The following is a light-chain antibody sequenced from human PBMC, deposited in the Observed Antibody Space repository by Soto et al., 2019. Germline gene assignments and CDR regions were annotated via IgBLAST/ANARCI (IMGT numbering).Light chain of an antibody. V-gene: IGLV2-14*03. CDR2: DVF. J-gene: IGLJ1*01. CDR1: SSDVGGFNY. Sequence: QSVLTQDASVSGSPGQSITLSCTGTSSDVGGFNYVSWYQQHPGKAPKLMIYDVFTRPSGVSNRFSGSKSGNTASLTISALQAEDEADYYCTSWTSTSTYVFGSGTKVTVL. CDR3: TSWTSTSTYV.